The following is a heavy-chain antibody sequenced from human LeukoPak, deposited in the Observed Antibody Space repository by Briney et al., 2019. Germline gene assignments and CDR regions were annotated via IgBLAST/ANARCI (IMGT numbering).Heavy chain of an antibody. CDR2: IRANGVDT. V-gene: IGHV3-23*01. Sequence: GGSLRLSCAASEFTFSTYGMSWIRQAPGKGLEWVSGIRANGVDTYYTNSVKGRFTVSRDNTKNTLYLQMNTLRAEDTAVYYCAKELPIVIVPAAVDCWGQGTLVTVSS. CDR1: EFTFSTYG. J-gene: IGHJ4*02. CDR3: AKELPIVIVPAAVDC. D-gene: IGHD2-2*01.